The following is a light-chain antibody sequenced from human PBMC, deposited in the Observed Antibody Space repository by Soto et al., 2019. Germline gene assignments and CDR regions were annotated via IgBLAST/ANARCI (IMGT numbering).Light chain of an antibody. CDR2: DAS. J-gene: IGKJ3*01. CDR1: QSVSSF. V-gene: IGKV3-11*01. CDR3: QPRSNWPS. Sequence: EIVLTQSPGTLSLSPGERATLSCRASQSVSSFLAWYQQKPGQAPRLLIYDASNRATGIPTRFSGSGSGTDFTLTISSLEPEVFAVYYCQPRSNWPSFGPGTKVDI.